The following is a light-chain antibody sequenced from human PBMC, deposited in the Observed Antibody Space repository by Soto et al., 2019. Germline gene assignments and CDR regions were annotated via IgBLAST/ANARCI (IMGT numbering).Light chain of an antibody. CDR2: AAS. CDR3: LKYNSALRT. CDR1: QGIFNY. Sequence: DIQMTQSPSSLSASVGDRVTITCRASQGIFNYLAWYQQKPGKVPKLLISAASTLQSGVPSRFSGSGSGTDFTLTISSLQPEDVATYYCLKYNSALRTFDQGTKVEIK. J-gene: IGKJ1*01. V-gene: IGKV1-27*01.